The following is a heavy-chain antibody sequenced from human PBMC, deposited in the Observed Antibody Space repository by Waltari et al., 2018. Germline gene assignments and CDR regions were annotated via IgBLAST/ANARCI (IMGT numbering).Heavy chain of an antibody. V-gene: IGHV4-38-2*01. CDR2: IYHSGST. J-gene: IGHJ6*03. D-gene: IGHD6-13*01. CDR3: ARGKGQQLVRGTRDYYYMDV. CDR1: GYSISSGYY. Sequence: QVQLQESGPGLVKPSETLSLTCAVSGYSISSGYYWGWIRQPPGKGLEWIGNIYHSGSTHDNPSLKSRVTISVDTSKNQFSLKLSSVTAADTAVYYWARGKGQQLVRGTRDYYYMDVWGKGTTVTVSS.